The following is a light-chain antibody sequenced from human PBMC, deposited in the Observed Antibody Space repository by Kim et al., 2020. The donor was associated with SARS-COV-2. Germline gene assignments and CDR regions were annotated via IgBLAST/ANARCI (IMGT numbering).Light chain of an antibody. Sequence: GTVGDRVTITGRASQDISHYLAWFQQKPGEAPKSLIYAASSLHTGVPSKFSGSGSGTDFTLTISSLQPEDFATYYCQQYDSYPLIFGGGTKVDIK. J-gene: IGKJ4*01. V-gene: IGKV1-16*02. CDR1: QDISHY. CDR2: AAS. CDR3: QQYDSYPLI.